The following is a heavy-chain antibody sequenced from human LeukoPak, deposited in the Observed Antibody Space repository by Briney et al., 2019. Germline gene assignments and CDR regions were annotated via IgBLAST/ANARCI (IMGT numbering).Heavy chain of an antibody. CDR1: GGSISSYY. D-gene: IGHD3-16*01. CDR3: ATTLRRYYYMDV. J-gene: IGHJ6*03. CDR2: IYYSGST. Sequence: SETLSLTCTVSGGSISSYYWSWIRQPPGKGLEWIGYIYYSGSTNYNPSLKSRVTISVDTSKNQFSLKLSSVTAADTAVHYCATTLRRYYYMDVWGKGTTVTVSS. V-gene: IGHV4-59*08.